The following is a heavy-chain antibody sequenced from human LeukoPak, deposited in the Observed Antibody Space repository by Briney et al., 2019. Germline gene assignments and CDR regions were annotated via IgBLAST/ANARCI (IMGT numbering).Heavy chain of an antibody. J-gene: IGHJ6*02. V-gene: IGHV1-2*02. CDR2: INPNSGGT. Sequence: ASVKVSCKASGYTFTGYYMHWVRQAPGQGLEWMGWINPNSGGTNYAQKFQGRVTMTRDTSISTAYMELSRLRSDDTAVYYCARETIDIVVVPAAMKYYYYGMDVWGQGTTVTVSS. CDR1: GYTFTGYY. CDR3: ARETIDIVVVPAAMKYYYYGMDV. D-gene: IGHD2-2*01.